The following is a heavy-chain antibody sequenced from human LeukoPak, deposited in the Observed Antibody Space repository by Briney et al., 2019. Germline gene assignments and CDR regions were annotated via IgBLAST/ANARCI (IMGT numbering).Heavy chain of an antibody. CDR3: AREDSSGWYRGDY. CDR2: IKQDGSER. Sequence: GGSLRLSCAASGFTFSSYAMSWVRQVPGGGLEWVANIKQDGSERYYVDSVKGRFTISRDNAKNSLYLQMNSLRAEDTAVYYCAREDSSGWYRGDYWGQGTLVTVSS. V-gene: IGHV3-7*01. J-gene: IGHJ4*02. D-gene: IGHD6-13*01. CDR1: GFTFSSYA.